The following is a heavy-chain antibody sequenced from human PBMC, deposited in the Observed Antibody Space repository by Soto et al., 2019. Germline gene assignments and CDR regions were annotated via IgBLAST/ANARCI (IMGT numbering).Heavy chain of an antibody. V-gene: IGHV1-2*06. CDR3: VRPYSSSSNWFDP. CDR1: GYTFINYY. Sequence: ASVKVSCKTSGYTFINYYLQWVRQAPGQGLEWMGRINPNDGGTIYAQNFQGRVTMARDPSISTAYMELSRLTSDDTAVYYCVRPYSSSSNWFDPWGQGTLVTVS. J-gene: IGHJ5*02. CDR2: INPNDGGT. D-gene: IGHD6-6*01.